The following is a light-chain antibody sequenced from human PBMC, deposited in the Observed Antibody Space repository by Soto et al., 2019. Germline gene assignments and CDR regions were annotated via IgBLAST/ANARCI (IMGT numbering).Light chain of an antibody. CDR2: AAS. CDR3: QQYGSSPEWT. J-gene: IGKJ1*01. V-gene: IGKV3-20*01. CDR1: QSVSSSY. Sequence: EIVLTQSPGTLSLSLGERATLSCRASQSVSSSYLAWYQQKPGQAPRLLIYAASSRATGIPDRFSGSGSGTDFTLTISRLEPEDFAVCYCQQYGSSPEWTFGQGTKVEIK.